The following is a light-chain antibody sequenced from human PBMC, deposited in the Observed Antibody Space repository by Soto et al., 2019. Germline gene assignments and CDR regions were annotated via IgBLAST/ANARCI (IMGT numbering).Light chain of an antibody. V-gene: IGLV4-60*02. CDR1: SGHSSYI. CDR2: LEGSGSY. CDR3: ETWDSNTAV. Sequence: QSVLTQSSSASASLGSSVKLTCSLSSGHSSYIIAWHQQQAGKAPRYLMRLEGSGSYNKGSGVPDRFSGSSSGADRYLTISILQFEDEADYYCETWDSNTAVFGGGTQLTVL. J-gene: IGLJ7*01.